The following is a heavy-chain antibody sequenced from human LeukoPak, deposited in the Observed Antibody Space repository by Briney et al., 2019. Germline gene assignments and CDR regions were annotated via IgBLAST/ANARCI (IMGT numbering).Heavy chain of an antibody. Sequence: PGGSLRLSCAASGFTFSSYAMSWVRQAPGKGLEWVSAISGSGGSTYYADSVKGRFTISRDNPKNTLYLQMNSLRAEDTAVYYCAKDYYYDSRGYAFDIWGQGTMVTVSS. CDR2: ISGSGGST. D-gene: IGHD3-22*01. V-gene: IGHV3-23*01. CDR3: AKDYYYDSRGYAFDI. J-gene: IGHJ3*02. CDR1: GFTFSSYA.